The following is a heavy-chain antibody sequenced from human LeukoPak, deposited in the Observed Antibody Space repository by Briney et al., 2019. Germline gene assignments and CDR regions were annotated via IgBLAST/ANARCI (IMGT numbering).Heavy chain of an antibody. Sequence: GGSLRLSCAASGFTASSNYMSWVRQAPGKGLEWVSVIYSGASTYYADSVKGRFTISRDNSKNTLYLQMNSLRAEDTAVYYCARGNWNYPFDYWSQGTLVTVSS. CDR3: ARGNWNYPFDY. CDR2: IYSGAST. J-gene: IGHJ4*02. D-gene: IGHD1-7*01. V-gene: IGHV3-53*01. CDR1: GFTASSNY.